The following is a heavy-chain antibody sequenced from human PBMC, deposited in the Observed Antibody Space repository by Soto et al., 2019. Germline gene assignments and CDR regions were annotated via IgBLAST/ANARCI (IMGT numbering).Heavy chain of an antibody. CDR1: GYSISSCYY. CDR3: ARFGITIFGVVIMNHYGMDV. J-gene: IGHJ6*02. V-gene: IGHV4-38-2*01. D-gene: IGHD3-3*01. Sequence: SETLSLTCAVSGYSISSCYYWGWIRQPPGKGLEWIGSIYHSGSTYYNPSLKSRVTISVDTSKNQFSLKLSSVTAAGTAVYYCARFGITIFGVVIMNHYGMDVWGQGTTVT. CDR2: IYHSGST.